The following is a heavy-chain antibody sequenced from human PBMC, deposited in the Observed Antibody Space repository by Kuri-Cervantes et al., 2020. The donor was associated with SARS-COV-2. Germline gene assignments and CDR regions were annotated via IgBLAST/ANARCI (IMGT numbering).Heavy chain of an antibody. CDR3: AREMKEGAVMGAFDI. V-gene: IGHV3-53*01. CDR1: GFTFGDYA. J-gene: IGHJ3*02. Sequence: GGSLRLSCTASGFTFGDYAMSWVRQAPGKRLEWVSVIYSGGSTYYADSVKGRFTISRDNSKNTLYLQMNSLRAEDTAVYYCAREMKEGAVMGAFDIWGQGTMVTVSS. CDR2: IYSGGST. D-gene: IGHD1-26*01.